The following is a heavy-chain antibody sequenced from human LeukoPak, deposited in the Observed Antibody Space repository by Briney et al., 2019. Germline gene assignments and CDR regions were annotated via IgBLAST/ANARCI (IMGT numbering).Heavy chain of an antibody. J-gene: IGHJ3*02. Sequence: GGSLRLSCAASGFTFSSYGMHWVRQAPGKGLEWVAVISYDGSNKYYADSVKGRFTISRDNSKNTLYLQMNSLRAEDTAVYYCAKDLGVGADAFDIWGQGTMVTVSS. V-gene: IGHV3-30*18. CDR3: AKDLGVGADAFDI. CDR2: ISYDGSNK. CDR1: GFTFSSYG. D-gene: IGHD1-26*01.